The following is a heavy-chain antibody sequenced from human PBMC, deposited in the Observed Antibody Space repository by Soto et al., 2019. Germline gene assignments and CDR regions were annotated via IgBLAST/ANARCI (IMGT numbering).Heavy chain of an antibody. CDR3: ARDGGSWISKKLYYYYMDV. CDR1: GFTFSSYW. J-gene: IGHJ6*03. CDR2: INSDGSST. Sequence: GGSLRLSCVASGFTFSSYWMHWVRQAPGKGLVWVSRINSDGSSTSYADSVKGRFTISRDNAKNTLYLQMNSLRAEDTAVYYCARDGGSWISKKLYYYYMDVWGKGTTVTVSS. V-gene: IGHV3-74*01. D-gene: IGHD6-13*01.